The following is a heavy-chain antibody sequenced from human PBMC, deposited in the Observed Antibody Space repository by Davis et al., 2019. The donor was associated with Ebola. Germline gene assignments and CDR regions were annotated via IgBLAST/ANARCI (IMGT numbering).Heavy chain of an antibody. CDR2: IYDHST. V-gene: IGHV3-53*05. J-gene: IGHJ4*02. CDR3: ATTQWLREFDN. D-gene: IGHD6-19*01. Sequence: PGGSLRLSCAASGFAFKTFWMHWVRQVPGKGLEWVSVIYDHSTAYADSVRGRFIISRDKSNNTLYLEMNSLRVDDTAVYYCATTQWLREFDNWGQGTLVTVSS. CDR1: GFAFKTFW.